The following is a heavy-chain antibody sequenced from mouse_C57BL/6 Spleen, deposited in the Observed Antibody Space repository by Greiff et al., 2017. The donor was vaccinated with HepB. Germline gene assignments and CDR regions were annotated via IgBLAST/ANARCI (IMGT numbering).Heavy chain of an antibody. CDR1: GYTFTSYW. J-gene: IGHJ1*03. D-gene: IGHD1-1*01. Sequence: QVQLQQPGAELVMPGASVKLSCKASGYTFTSYWMHWVKQRPGQGLEWIGEIDPSDSYTNYNQKFKGKSTLTVDNASSTAYMQLSSLTSEDSAVYYCSRRNYGSSYWYFDVWGTGTTVTVSS. CDR3: SRRNYGSSYWYFDV. CDR2: IDPSDSYT. V-gene: IGHV1-69*01.